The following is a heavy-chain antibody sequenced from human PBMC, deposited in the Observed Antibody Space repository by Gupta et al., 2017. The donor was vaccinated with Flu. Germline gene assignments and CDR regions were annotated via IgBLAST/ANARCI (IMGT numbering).Heavy chain of an antibody. CDR1: GSSFTSYW. D-gene: IGHD6-13*01. J-gene: IGHJ6*02. CDR2: IYPGDSDT. V-gene: IGHV5-51*01. CDR3: ARHVSAAAAPYYYYGMDV. Sequence: EVQLVQSGAEVKKPGESLKISCKGSGSSFTSYWIGWVRQMPGKGLEWMGIIYPGDSDTRYSPSFQGQVTISADKSISTAYLQWSSLKASDTAMYYCARHVSAAAAPYYYYGMDVWGQGTTVTVSS.